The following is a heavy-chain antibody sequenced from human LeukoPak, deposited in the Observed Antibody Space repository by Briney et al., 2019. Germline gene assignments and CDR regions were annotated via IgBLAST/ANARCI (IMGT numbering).Heavy chain of an antibody. D-gene: IGHD3-16*01. CDR3: ARSGGSGFQLDY. CDR1: GGSFSSYY. Sequence: PSETLSLTCTVSGGSFSSYYWSWIRQPAGKGLEWIGRIYTSGNPNYNPSLKSRVTMSLDTSKNQFSLHLSSVTAADTAVYYCARSGGSGFQLDYWGQGTLVTVSS. J-gene: IGHJ4*02. CDR2: IYTSGNP. V-gene: IGHV4-4*07.